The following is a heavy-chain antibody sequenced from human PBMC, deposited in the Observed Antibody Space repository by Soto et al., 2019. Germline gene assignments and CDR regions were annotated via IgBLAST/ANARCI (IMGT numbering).Heavy chain of an antibody. V-gene: IGHV3-30-3*01. CDR3: ARGVGYSYGEYYYGMGV. CDR1: GFTFSSYA. D-gene: IGHD5-18*01. Sequence: HPGGSLRLSCAASGFTFSSYAMHWVRQAPGKGLEWVAVISYDGSNKYYADSVKGRFTISRDNSKNTLYLQMNSLRAEDTAVYYCARGVGYSYGEYYYGMGVWGQGTTVTVSS. J-gene: IGHJ6*02. CDR2: ISYDGSNK.